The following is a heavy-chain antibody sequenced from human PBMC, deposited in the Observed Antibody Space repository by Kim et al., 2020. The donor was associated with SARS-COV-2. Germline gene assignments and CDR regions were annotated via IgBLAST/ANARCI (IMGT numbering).Heavy chain of an antibody. CDR2: ITPIDGAT. V-gene: IGHV1-46*01. Sequence: ASVKVSCKASGYTFTSNHIHWVRQAPGQGLEWMGMITPIDGATTYAQKFQGRVTMTRDTSTSTVYMHLSSLRFEDTAVYYCARDYSGAWTFDYWGKGTLVTVSS. J-gene: IGHJ4*02. D-gene: IGHD3-10*01. CDR1: GYTFTSNH. CDR3: ARDYSGAWTFDY.